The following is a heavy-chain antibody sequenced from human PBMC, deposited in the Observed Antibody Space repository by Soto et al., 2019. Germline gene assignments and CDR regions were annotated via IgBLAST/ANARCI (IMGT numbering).Heavy chain of an antibody. D-gene: IGHD6-13*01. V-gene: IGHV3-23*01. CDR1: GFTFSSYA. J-gene: IGHJ6*02. CDR3: AKDQGIAAAGTMGWGYYYYGMDV. CDR2: ISGSGGST. Sequence: PGGSLRLSCAASGFTFSSYAMSWARQAPGKGLEWVTAISGSGGSTYYADSVKGRFTISRDNSKNTLYLQMNSLRAEDTAVYYCAKDQGIAAAGTMGWGYYYYGMDVWGQGTTVTVSS.